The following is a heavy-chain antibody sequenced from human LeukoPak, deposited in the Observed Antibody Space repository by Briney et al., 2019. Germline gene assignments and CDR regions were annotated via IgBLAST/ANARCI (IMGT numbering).Heavy chain of an antibody. CDR3: VRVVPYCSGGSCSPYFDY. D-gene: IGHD2-15*01. CDR2: IGFAGDT. CDR1: GFTFSNYD. J-gene: IGHJ4*02. Sequence: GGSLRLSCAASGFTFSNYDMHWVRQATGKGLEWFSAIGFAGDTYYPGSVKGRFTISRENVKNSLYLQMNSLRAEDTAVYYCVRVVPYCSGGSCSPYFDYWGQGTLVTVSS. V-gene: IGHV3-13*01.